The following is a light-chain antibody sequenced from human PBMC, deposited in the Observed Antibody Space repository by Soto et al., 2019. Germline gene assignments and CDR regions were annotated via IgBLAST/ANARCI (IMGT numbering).Light chain of an antibody. J-gene: IGKJ2*01. CDR3: QQYGSSSYT. V-gene: IGKV3-20*01. CDR1: QSVSSSY. Sequence: PGERATLSCRASQSVSSSYLAWYQQKPGQAPRLLIYGASSRPTGIPDRFSGSGSGTDFTLTISRLEPEDFAVYYCQQYGSSSYTFGQGTKLEIK. CDR2: GAS.